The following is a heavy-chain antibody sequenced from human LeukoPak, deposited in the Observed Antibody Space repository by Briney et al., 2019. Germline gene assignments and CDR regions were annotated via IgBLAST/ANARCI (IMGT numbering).Heavy chain of an antibody. Sequence: SETLSLTCAVSGGSISSSNWWSWVRQPPGKGLEWIGEIYHSGSTNYNPSLKSRVTISVDKSKNQFSLKLSSVTAADTAVYYCARSPERGYSGYDPNWFDPWGQGTLVTVSS. CDR3: ARSPERGYSGYDPNWFDP. V-gene: IGHV4-4*02. CDR1: GGSISSSNW. J-gene: IGHJ5*02. CDR2: IYHSGST. D-gene: IGHD5-12*01.